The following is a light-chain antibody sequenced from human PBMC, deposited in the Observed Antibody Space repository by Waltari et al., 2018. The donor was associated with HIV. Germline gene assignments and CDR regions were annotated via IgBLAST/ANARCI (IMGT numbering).Light chain of an antibody. CDR2: RNN. J-gene: IGLJ3*02. CDR1: SSNIERNS. Sequence: QSVLTQSPSASATPGQRVTMSFSGSSSNIERNSVYWYQQLPGTAPKLLIYRNNQRPSGVPDRFSGSKSGTSASLAISGLRSEDEGDYYCAAWDDSLTVVLFGGGTKLTVL. CDR3: AAWDDSLTVVL. V-gene: IGLV1-47*01.